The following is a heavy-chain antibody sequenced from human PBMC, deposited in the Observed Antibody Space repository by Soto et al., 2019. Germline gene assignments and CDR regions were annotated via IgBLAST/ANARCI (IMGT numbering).Heavy chain of an antibody. CDR1: GLIFSDYA. Sequence: EVQLLESGGDLVQPGGSLRLSCAASGLIFSDYAMSWVRQAPGKGLECVACISGSGGNTFYADSVKGRFTISRDNSKNTLSLHMNSLRVDVTAVYFCAKDRFGTVGPVDYWGQGTLVTVSS. J-gene: IGHJ4*02. CDR2: ISGSGGNT. V-gene: IGHV3-23*01. D-gene: IGHD1-26*01. CDR3: AKDRFGTVGPVDY.